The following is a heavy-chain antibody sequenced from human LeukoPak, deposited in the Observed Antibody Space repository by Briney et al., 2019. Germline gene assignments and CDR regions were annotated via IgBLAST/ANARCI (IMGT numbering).Heavy chain of an antibody. D-gene: IGHD5-18*01. CDR2: IYYSKNT. V-gene: IGHV4-39*01. J-gene: IGHJ4*02. Sequence: SETLSLTCTVSGGSISSSSAYWGWIRQPPGKGLGWIGSIYYSKNTYYNPSLKSRVTISADTSKNQFSLTLGSVSATDTAVYYCVSPRGFSYGYFDYWGQGTLVTVSS. CDR3: VSPRGFSYGYFDY. CDR1: GGSISSSSAY.